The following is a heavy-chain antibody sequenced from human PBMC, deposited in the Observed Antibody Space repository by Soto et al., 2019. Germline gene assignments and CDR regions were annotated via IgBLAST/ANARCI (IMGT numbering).Heavy chain of an antibody. CDR2: IIPIFGTA. V-gene: IGHV1-69*13. CDR1: GGTFSSYA. CDR3: AKSRIPGATLYYYYGLDL. Sequence: ASVKVSCKASGGTFSSYAISWVRQAPGQGLEWMGGIIPIFGTANYAQKFQGRVTITADESTSTAYMELSSLRSEDTAVYYCAKSRIPGATLYYYYGLDLWDQGTTVTVSS. D-gene: IGHD2-2*01. J-gene: IGHJ6*02.